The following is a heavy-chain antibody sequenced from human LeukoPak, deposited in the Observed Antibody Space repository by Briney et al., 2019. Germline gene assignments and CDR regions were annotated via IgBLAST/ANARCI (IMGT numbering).Heavy chain of an antibody. CDR1: GGSISSSNW. Sequence: PSGTLSLTCAVSGGSISSSNWWSWVRQPPGKGLEWIGEIYHSGSTNYNPSLKSRVTISVDKSKNQFSLKLSSVTAADTAVYYCARQLGLQTYYFDYWGQGTLVTVSS. CDR2: IYHSGST. V-gene: IGHV4-4*02. D-gene: IGHD1-1*01. CDR3: ARQLGLQTYYFDY. J-gene: IGHJ4*02.